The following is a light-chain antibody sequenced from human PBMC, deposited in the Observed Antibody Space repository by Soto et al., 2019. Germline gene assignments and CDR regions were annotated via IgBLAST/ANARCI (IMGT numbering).Light chain of an antibody. Sequence: DIQMTQSPSSLSASVGDRVTITCQASQDISKYLSWYQQRPGKAPKLLIYDASSLQTGVPSRFSGVRSGTDFTFTISGLQPEDIATYYCLQYDNLPFTFGGGTKVDTK. CDR1: QDISKY. J-gene: IGKJ4*01. CDR2: DAS. CDR3: LQYDNLPFT. V-gene: IGKV1-33*01.